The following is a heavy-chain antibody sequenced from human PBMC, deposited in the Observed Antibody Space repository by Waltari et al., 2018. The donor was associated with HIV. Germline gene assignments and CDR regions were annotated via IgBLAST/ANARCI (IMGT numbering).Heavy chain of an antibody. CDR2: IYPGDSDT. D-gene: IGHD6-6*01. CDR1: GYSFTSSW. V-gene: IGHV5-51*03. J-gene: IGHJ4*02. Sequence: EVQLVQSGAEVKKPGESLQISCKGSGYSFTSSWTGWVCQMPGKGLEWMGIIYPGDSDTRYSPSFQGQVTISADKSISTAYLQWSSLKASDTAMYYCARMAGSSVSLFDYWGQGTLVTVSS. CDR3: ARMAGSSVSLFDY.